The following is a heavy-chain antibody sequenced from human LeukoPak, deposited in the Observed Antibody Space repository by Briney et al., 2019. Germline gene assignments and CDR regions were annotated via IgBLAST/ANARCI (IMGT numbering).Heavy chain of an antibody. CDR2: IYTSGST. D-gene: IGHD3-22*01. J-gene: IGHJ3*02. Sequence: SETLSLTCTVSGGSISSGSYYWSWIRQPAGKGLEWIGRIYTSGSTNYNPSLKSRVTISVDTSKNQFSLRLSSVTAADTAVYFCARGPYSYDSSGAFDIWGQGTMVTVSS. V-gene: IGHV4-61*02. CDR1: GGSISSGSYY. CDR3: ARGPYSYDSSGAFDI.